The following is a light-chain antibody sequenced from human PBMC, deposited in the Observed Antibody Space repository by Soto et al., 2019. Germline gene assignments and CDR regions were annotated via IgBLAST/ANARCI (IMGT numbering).Light chain of an antibody. Sequence: EIVLTQSPGSLSLSPGEIATLSCRASQSVGSSDLAWYQQKPGQAPRLLIYGASSRATGIPDRFSGSGSGTDFTLSISRLEPEDFAVYFCQHYGSSPPYTFGQGTKLEIK. V-gene: IGKV3-20*01. J-gene: IGKJ2*01. CDR1: QSVGSSD. CDR2: GAS. CDR3: QHYGSSPPYT.